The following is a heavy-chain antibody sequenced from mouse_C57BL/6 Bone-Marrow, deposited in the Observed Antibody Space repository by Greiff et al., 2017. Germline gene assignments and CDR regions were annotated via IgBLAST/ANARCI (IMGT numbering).Heavy chain of an antibody. V-gene: IGHV7-3*02. CDR3: ARDGTFDY. Sequence: EVQGVESGGGLVQPGGSLRLSCATSGFTFTDYYMSWVRQPPGKALEWLGFIRNKANGYTTEYSASVKGRFTISKDNSQSILYLKMNTLRAEDSATYYCARDGTFDYWGQGTTLTVSS. CDR1: GFTFTDYY. J-gene: IGHJ2*01. D-gene: IGHD3-3*01. CDR2: IRNKANGYTT.